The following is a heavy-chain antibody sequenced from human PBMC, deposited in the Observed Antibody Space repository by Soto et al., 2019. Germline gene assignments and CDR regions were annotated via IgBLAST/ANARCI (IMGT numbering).Heavy chain of an antibody. CDR2: IYYSGST. V-gene: IGHV4-30-4*01. CDR3: ARAGRYCSGGSCYGMHYYYYGMDV. Sequence: PSETLSLTCTVSGGSISSGDYYRSWIRQPPGKGLEWIGYIYYSGSTYYNPSLKSRVTISVDTSKNQFSLKLSSVTAADTAVYYCARAGRYCSGGSCYGMHYYYYGMDVWGQGTTVTVSS. CDR1: GGSISSGDYY. D-gene: IGHD2-15*01. J-gene: IGHJ6*02.